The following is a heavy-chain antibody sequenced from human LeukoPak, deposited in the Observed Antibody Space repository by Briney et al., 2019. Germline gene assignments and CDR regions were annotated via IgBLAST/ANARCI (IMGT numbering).Heavy chain of an antibody. V-gene: IGHV3-21*01. CDR1: GFTFSSYS. CDR2: ISSSSSYI. J-gene: IGHJ4*02. CDR3: ASGLNSYYSSGSKLI. D-gene: IGHD3-22*01. Sequence: GGSLRLSCAASGFTFSSYSMNWVRQAPGKGLEWVSSISSSSSYIYYADSVKGRFTISRDNAKNSLYLQMNSLRAEDTAVYYCASGLNSYYSSGSKLIWGQGTLVTVSS.